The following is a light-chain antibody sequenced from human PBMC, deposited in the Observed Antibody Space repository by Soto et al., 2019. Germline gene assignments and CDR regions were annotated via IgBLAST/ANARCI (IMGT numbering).Light chain of an antibody. Sequence: DIQMTQSPSAMSASVGDRVTITCRASQDISRYLAWFQQKPGRVPERLIYVASALQSGVPSRFSGSGSGTEFSLTISGLQPEDFATYYCLQHYRYPWTFGLGTKVDIK. CDR3: LQHYRYPWT. CDR2: VAS. J-gene: IGKJ1*01. V-gene: IGKV1-17*03. CDR1: QDISRY.